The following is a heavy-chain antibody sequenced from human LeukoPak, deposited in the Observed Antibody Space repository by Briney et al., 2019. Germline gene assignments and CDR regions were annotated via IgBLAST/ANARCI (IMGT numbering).Heavy chain of an antibody. CDR3: ARDRVALQGYYFDY. J-gene: IGHJ4*02. V-gene: IGHV1-58*02. D-gene: IGHD2-15*01. Sequence: SVKVSCKASGFTFTSSTIQWVRQARGQRLEWIGWIVVGSGNTNYAQKFQERVIITRDMSTTTVYMELSSLRAEDTAVYYCARDRVALQGYYFDYWGQGTLVTVSS. CDR1: GFTFTSST. CDR2: IVVGSGNT.